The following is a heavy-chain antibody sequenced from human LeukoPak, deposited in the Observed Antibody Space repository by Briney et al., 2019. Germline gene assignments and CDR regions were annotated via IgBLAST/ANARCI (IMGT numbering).Heavy chain of an antibody. CDR2: INPDGSRT. V-gene: IGHV3-74*01. CDR1: GFTFSTYW. CDR3: ARELVVGRPFDY. Sequence: GGSLRLSCAASGFTFSTYWVHWVRQAPGKGLVWVSRINPDGSRTDYADSVKGRFTISRDNAKNSLYLQMSSLRAEDTAVYFCARELVVGRPFDYWGQGTLVTVSS. J-gene: IGHJ4*02. D-gene: IGHD6-13*01.